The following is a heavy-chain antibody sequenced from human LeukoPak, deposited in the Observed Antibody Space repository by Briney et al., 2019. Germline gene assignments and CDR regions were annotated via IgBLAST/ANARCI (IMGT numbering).Heavy chain of an antibody. D-gene: IGHD3-22*01. V-gene: IGHV1-24*01. CDR2: FDPEDGET. CDR1: GYTLTELS. Sequence: ASVKVSCKVSGYTLTELSMHWVRQAPGKGLEWMGGFDPEDGETIYAQKFQGRVTMTEDTSTDTAYMELSSLRSEDTAVYYCATQPGLYYYDSSGSQGDYWGQGTLVTVSS. CDR3: ATQPGLYYYDSSGSQGDY. J-gene: IGHJ4*02.